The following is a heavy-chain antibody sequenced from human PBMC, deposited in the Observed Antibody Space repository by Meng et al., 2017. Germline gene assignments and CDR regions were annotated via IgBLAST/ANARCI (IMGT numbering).Heavy chain of an antibody. D-gene: IGHD5-18*01. V-gene: IGHV4-39*07. J-gene: IGHJ5*02. CDR3: ARALGTAMVTSWFDP. CDR1: GGSISSSSYY. CDR2: IYYSGST. Sequence: SETLSLTCTVSGGSISSSSYYWGWIRQPPGKGLEWIGSIYYSGSTYYNPSLKSRVTISVDTSKNQFSLKLSSVTAADTAVYYCARALGTAMVTSWFDPWAQGTLVTVSS.